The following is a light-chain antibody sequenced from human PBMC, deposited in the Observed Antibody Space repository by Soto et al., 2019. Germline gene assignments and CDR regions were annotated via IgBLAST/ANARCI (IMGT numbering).Light chain of an antibody. Sequence: QSVLTQPASVSGSPGQSIAISCTGTSSDVGGYYSVSWYQQHPGKAPKLVIYDVSNRPSGVSNRFSGSKSGNTASLTISGIQAEDEADYYCSSYTSRSTRVFGGGTKLTVL. V-gene: IGLV2-14*01. J-gene: IGLJ2*01. CDR1: SSDVGGYYS. CDR3: SSYTSRSTRV. CDR2: DVS.